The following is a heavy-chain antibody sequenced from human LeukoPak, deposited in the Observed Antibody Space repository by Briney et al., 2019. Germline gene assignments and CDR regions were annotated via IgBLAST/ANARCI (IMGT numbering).Heavy chain of an antibody. Sequence: GGSLRLSCAASGFTFSSYAMHWVRQAPGKGLEWVAFIHYDGGNNYYADSVKGRFTISRDNAKNSLYLQMNSLRAEDTAIYYCARDERLLSFLKWGQGTLVTVSS. CDR3: ARDERLLSFLK. V-gene: IGHV3-30*02. CDR1: GFTFSSYA. CDR2: IHYDGGNN. J-gene: IGHJ4*02. D-gene: IGHD3-3*01.